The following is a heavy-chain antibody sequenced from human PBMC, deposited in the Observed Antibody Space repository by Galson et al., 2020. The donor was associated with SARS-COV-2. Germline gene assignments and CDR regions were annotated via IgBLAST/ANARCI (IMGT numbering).Heavy chain of an antibody. CDR1: GGSFSSGNYY. CDR3: ARVPGTYRTRPGPYFYMDV. D-gene: IGHD3-16*02. CDR2: IYDSGRT. J-gene: IGHJ6*03. V-gene: IGHV4-31*03. Sequence: SETLSLTCSVSGGSFSSGNYYWSWIRHPPGKGLEWVGYIYDSGRTYYNPSLESRVTMSLDTSKNQFSLRLSSVTAADTAVYYCARVPGTYRTRPGPYFYMDVWGKGTTVTVSS.